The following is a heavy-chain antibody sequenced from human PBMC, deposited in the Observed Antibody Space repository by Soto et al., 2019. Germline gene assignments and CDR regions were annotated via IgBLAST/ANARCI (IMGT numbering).Heavy chain of an antibody. Sequence: PSETLSLTCTVSGGSISSYYWSWIRQPPGKGLEWIGYIYYSGSTNYNPSLKSRVTISVDTSKNQFSLKLSSVTAADTAVYYCARMKSLYGSGSYNYFDYWGQGTLVTVSS. CDR1: GGSISSYY. J-gene: IGHJ4*02. CDR2: IYYSGST. V-gene: IGHV4-59*01. D-gene: IGHD3-10*01. CDR3: ARMKSLYGSGSYNYFDY.